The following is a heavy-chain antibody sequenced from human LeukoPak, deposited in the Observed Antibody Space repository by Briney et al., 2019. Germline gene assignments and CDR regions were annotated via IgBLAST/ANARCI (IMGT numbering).Heavy chain of an antibody. Sequence: GGSLRLSCAASGFTYSNYAMSWVRQAPGKGLEWVSVISGSGGSTYYADSMKGRFTISRDNAKNSLYLQMNSLRAEDTALYYCAKDISHYYGSGSYADYWGQGTLVTVSS. V-gene: IGHV3-23*01. J-gene: IGHJ4*02. CDR3: AKDISHYYGSGSYADY. D-gene: IGHD3-10*01. CDR2: ISGSGGST. CDR1: GFTYSNYA.